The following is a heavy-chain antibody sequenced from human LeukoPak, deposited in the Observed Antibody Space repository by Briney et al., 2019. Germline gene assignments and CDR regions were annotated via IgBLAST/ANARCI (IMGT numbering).Heavy chain of an antibody. CDR1: GFTFDDYA. V-gene: IGHV3-9*01. J-gene: IGHJ4*02. CDR2: ISWNSGSI. D-gene: IGHD3-22*01. Sequence: PGGSLRLSCAASGFTFDDYAMHWVRQAPGKGLEWVSGISWNSGSIGYADSVKGRFTISRDNAKNSLYLQMNSLRAEDTALYYYAKLSTDSSNNPFDYWGQGTLVTVSS. CDR3: AKLSTDSSNNPFDY.